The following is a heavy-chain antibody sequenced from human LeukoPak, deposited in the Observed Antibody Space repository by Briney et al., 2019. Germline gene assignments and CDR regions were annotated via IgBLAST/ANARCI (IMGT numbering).Heavy chain of an antibody. J-gene: IGHJ3*02. Sequence: GGSLRPSCAASGFNFSTYSMNWVRQAPGKGLEWVSSISSSSAHIFYADSVKGRFSISRDNAKNSLYLQMNSLRVEDTAVYYCTSRYCTTTNCYSFDIWGQGTMVTVSS. CDR3: TSRYCTTTNCYSFDI. D-gene: IGHD2-2*01. V-gene: IGHV3-21*01. CDR2: ISSSSAHI. CDR1: GFNFSTYS.